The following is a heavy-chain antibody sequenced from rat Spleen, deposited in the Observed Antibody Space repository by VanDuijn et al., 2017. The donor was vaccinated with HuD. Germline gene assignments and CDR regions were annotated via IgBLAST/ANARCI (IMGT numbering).Heavy chain of an antibody. J-gene: IGHJ2*01. CDR1: GYTFTSYD. CDR3: AGEGLTTEGVPHN. Sequence: QVQLQQSGAELAKPGSSVKISCKASGYTFTSYDISWIKQTTGQGLEYIGYIDTGSGNTNYNEKFKGKATLTVDKSSSTALMQLSSLTPDDTAVYYCAGEGLTTEGVPHNWGQGVMVTVSS. D-gene: IGHD1-11*01. CDR2: IDTGSGNT. V-gene: IGHV1-43*01.